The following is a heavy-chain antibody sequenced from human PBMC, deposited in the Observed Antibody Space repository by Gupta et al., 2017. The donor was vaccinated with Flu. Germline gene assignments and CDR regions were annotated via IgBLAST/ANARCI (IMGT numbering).Heavy chain of an antibody. CDR2: ISAYNGNT. J-gene: IGHJ4*02. V-gene: IGHV1-18*01. Sequence: PGQGLEWMGWISAYNGNTNYAQKLQGRVTMTTDTSTSTAYMELRSLRSDDTAVYYCASEGYCSSTSCSLFDYWGQGTLVTVSS. D-gene: IGHD2-2*01. CDR3: ASEGYCSSTSCSLFDY.